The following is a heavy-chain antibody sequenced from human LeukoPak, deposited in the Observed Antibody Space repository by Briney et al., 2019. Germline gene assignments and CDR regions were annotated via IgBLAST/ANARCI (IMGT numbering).Heavy chain of an antibody. D-gene: IGHD6-13*01. CDR1: GFTFSNAW. V-gene: IGHV3-15*01. CDR2: IKSKADGGTP. Sequence: GGSLRLSCAASGFTFSNAWMTWVRQAPGKGLEGVGRIKSKADGGTPDYAAPVKGSFTISRDDSKNTRDVQMNSLKTEDTGVYYCTSPYSRSWVVGGYWGQGTLVTVSS. CDR3: TSPYSRSWVVGGY. J-gene: IGHJ4*02.